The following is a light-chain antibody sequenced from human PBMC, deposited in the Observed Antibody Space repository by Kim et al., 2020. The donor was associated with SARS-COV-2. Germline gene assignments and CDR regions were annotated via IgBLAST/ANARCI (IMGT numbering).Light chain of an antibody. J-gene: IGKJ5*01. CDR1: QGISSN. CDR3: QQHNYWRA. CDR2: GAS. V-gene: IGKV3-15*01. Sequence: AVSPGESATISRGASQGISSNLCWYQQKPGQAPRVLIYGASTRAGGIPARFSSSGSGAEFTLTISSLQSDDFANYCCQQHNYWRAFGQGTRLEIK.